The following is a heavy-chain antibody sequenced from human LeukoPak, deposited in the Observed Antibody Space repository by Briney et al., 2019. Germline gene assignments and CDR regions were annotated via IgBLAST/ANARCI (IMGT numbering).Heavy chain of an antibody. V-gene: IGHV4-39*01. D-gene: IGHD6-19*01. CDR1: GGSISSSSYY. CDR2: IYYSGST. CDR3: ARRAVAGPFDY. J-gene: IGHJ4*02. Sequence: SETLSLTCTVSGGSISSSSYYWGWIRQPPGKGLEWIGSIYYSGSTYYNPSLKSRVTISVDTSKNQFSLKLSSVTAADTAVYYCARRAVAGPFDYWGRGTLVTVSS.